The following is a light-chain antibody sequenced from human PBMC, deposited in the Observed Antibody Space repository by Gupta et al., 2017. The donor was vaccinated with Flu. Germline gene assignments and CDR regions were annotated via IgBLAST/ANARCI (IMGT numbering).Light chain of an antibody. J-gene: IGKJ4*01. V-gene: IGKV1-5*03. Sequence: DIQMTQSPSTLSASVGDRVTITCRASQSINNWLAWYQQRPGKAPKLLIYKASNLASGVPSRFSGSASGTQFTLTISSLQPDDFATYYCQQHLNYPLTFGGGTKVEIK. CDR3: QQHLNYPLT. CDR1: QSINNW. CDR2: KAS.